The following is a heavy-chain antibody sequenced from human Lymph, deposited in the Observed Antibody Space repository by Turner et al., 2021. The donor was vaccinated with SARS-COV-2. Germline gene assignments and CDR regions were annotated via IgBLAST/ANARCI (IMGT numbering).Heavy chain of an antibody. CDR2: ISYDGSNE. D-gene: IGHD2-2*01. V-gene: IGHV3-30*04. CDR1: GFTFSTYV. CDR3: ARDHGSNCYDGMDV. Sequence: QVQLVVSGGGVVEPGRPLRPCCAASGFTFSTYVMHWVRQAPGQGLEWVALISYDGSNEYYADSVKGRFTISRDNSKNTVYLHMNSLRTEDTAMYYCARDHGSNCYDGMDVWGQGTTVTVSS. J-gene: IGHJ6*02.